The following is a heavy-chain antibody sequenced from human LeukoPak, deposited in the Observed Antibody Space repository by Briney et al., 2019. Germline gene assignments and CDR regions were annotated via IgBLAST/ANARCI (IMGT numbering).Heavy chain of an antibody. J-gene: IGHJ3*02. D-gene: IGHD3-22*01. V-gene: IGHV4-30-2*01. CDR3: ARHTYDSSGYYYTLGRNDAFDI. CDR2: IYHSGST. Sequence: PSETLSLTCAVSGGSISSGGYSWSWIRQPPGKGLEWIGYIYHSGSTYYNPSLKSRVTISVDTSKNQFSLKLSSVTAADTAVYYCARHTYDSSGYYYTLGRNDAFDIWGQGTMVTVSS. CDR1: GGSISSGGYS.